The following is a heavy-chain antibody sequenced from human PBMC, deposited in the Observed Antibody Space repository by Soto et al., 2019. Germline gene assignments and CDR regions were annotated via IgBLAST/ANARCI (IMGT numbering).Heavy chain of an antibody. J-gene: IGHJ6*02. CDR1: GFSLSTSGVG. CDR2: IYWDDDK. D-gene: IGHD3-10*01. V-gene: IGHV2-5*02. CDR3: AHSMGVWFGESPPIYYYYGMDV. Sequence: SGPTLVNPTQTLTLTCTFSGFSLSTSGVGVGWIRQPPGKALEWLALIYWDDDKRYSPSLKSRLTITKDTSKNQVVLTMTNMDPVDTATYYCAHSMGVWFGESPPIYYYYGMDVWGQGTTVTVSS.